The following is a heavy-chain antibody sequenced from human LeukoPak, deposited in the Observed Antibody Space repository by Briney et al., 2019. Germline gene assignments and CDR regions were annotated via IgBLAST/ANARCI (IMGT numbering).Heavy chain of an antibody. CDR2: ISSSGSTI. D-gene: IGHD3-22*01. Sequence: GGSLRLYCAASGLNFSDYYMSRSRQAPGKGLERNSYISSSGSTIYYADSVKGRFTISRDNAKNSLYLQMNSLRAEGTAVYYCARASTYYYDSSVGYWGQGTLVTVSS. V-gene: IGHV3-11*01. CDR3: ARASTYYYDSSVGY. CDR1: GLNFSDYY. J-gene: IGHJ4*02.